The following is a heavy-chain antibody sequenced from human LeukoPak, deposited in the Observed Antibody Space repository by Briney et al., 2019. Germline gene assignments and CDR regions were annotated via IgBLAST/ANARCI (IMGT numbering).Heavy chain of an antibody. D-gene: IGHD3-10*01. CDR1: GGSISSYY. CDR2: IYYSGST. J-gene: IGHJ3*02. CDR3: ARVSENGSGSYYKEGDDAFDI. Sequence: PSETLSLTCTVSGGSISSYYWSWLRQPPGKGLEWIGYIYYSGSTNYNPSLKSRVTISVDTSKNQFSLKLSSVAAADTAVYYCARVSENGSGSYYKEGDDAFDIWGQGTMVTVSS. V-gene: IGHV4-59*01.